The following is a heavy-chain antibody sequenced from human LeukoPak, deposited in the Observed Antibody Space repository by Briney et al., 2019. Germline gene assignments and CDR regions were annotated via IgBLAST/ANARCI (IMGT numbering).Heavy chain of an antibody. CDR3: AKRGVVIRVILVGFHKETYYFES. CDR1: GFTLSNYG. D-gene: IGHD3/OR15-3a*01. V-gene: IGHV3-23*01. Sequence: GGSLRLSCAVSGFTLSNYGVSWVRQAPGKGLEWVAGISDSGGRTNYADSVKGRFTISRDNPKNTLYLQMNSLRAEDTAVYFCAKRGVVIRVILVGFHKETYYFESWGQGALVTVSS. CDR2: ISDSGGRT. J-gene: IGHJ4*02.